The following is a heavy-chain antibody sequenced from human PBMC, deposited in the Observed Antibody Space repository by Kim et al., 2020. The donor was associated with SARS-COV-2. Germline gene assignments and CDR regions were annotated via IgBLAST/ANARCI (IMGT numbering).Heavy chain of an antibody. V-gene: IGHV3-49*04. D-gene: IGHD3-3*01. J-gene: IGHJ6*02. CDR1: GFTFGDYA. CDR2: IRSKAYGGTT. Sequence: GGSLRLSCTASGFTFGDYAMSWVRQAPGKGLEWVGFIRSKAYGGTTEYAASVKGRFTISRDDSKSIAYLQMNSLKTEDTAVYYCTRDRSGYYRRPRFYYGMDVWGQGTTVTVSS. CDR3: TRDRSGYYRRPRFYYGMDV.